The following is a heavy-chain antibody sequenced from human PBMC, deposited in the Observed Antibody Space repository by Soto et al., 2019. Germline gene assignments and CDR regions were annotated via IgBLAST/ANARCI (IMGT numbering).Heavy chain of an antibody. CDR2: TYFRSKWYN. CDR1: GASVSSKSSA. CDR3: GTFLSTTSPDV. V-gene: IGHV6-1*01. D-gene: IGHD2-2*01. Sequence: SQTLSLTCAISGASVSSKSSAWNCISQSPSRGLEWLGRTYFRSKWYNDYAVSVKGRITINPDTSKNQFSLQLNSVTPEDTAVYYCGTFLSTTSPDVWGQGTTVTVSS. J-gene: IGHJ6*02.